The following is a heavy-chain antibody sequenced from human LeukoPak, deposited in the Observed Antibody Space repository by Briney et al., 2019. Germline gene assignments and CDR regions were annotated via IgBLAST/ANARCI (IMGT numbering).Heavy chain of an antibody. Sequence: GGSLRLSCAASGFTFSSYGMHWVRQAPGKGLEWVAVISYDGSNKYYADSVKGRFTISRDNSKNTLYLQMKSLRAEDTGVYYCAKSVATIVGYYGMDVWGQGTTVTVSS. CDR2: ISYDGSNK. V-gene: IGHV3-30*18. J-gene: IGHJ6*02. CDR1: GFTFSSYG. D-gene: IGHD5-12*01. CDR3: AKSVATIVGYYGMDV.